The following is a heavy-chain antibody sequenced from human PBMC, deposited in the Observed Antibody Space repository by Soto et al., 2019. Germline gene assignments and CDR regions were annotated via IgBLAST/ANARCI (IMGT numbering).Heavy chain of an antibody. Sequence: NPSETLSLTCTVSGVSVTNGDYYWSWMRQSPGKGLEWIGNIYYSETTRYNPSLNSRLSISIDTSRNQFSLQLTSVTAADTAIYYCARQRRGGYWFDPWGQGTLVTVSS. CDR2: IYYSETT. CDR1: GVSVTNGDYY. J-gene: IGHJ5*02. CDR3: ARQRRGGYWFDP. V-gene: IGHV4-30-4*01.